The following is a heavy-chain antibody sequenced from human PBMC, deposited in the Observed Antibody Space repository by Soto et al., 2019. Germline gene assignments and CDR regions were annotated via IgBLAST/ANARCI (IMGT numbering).Heavy chain of an antibody. J-gene: IGHJ6*02. Sequence: GASVKVSCKASGYTFTSYAMHWVRQAPGQGLEWMGIINPSGGSTSYAQKFQGRVTMTRDTSTSTVYMELSSLRSEDTAVYYCAREDSGYDLDYYYYYGMDVWGQGTTVTVSS. CDR3: AREDSGYDLDYYYYYGMDV. V-gene: IGHV1-46*01. D-gene: IGHD5-12*01. CDR2: INPSGGST. CDR1: GYTFTSYA.